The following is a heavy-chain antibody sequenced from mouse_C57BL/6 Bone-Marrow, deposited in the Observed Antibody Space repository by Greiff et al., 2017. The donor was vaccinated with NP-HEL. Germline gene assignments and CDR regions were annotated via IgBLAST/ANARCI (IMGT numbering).Heavy chain of an antibody. CDR2: IYPSDRET. J-gene: IGHJ3*01. CDR1: GYTFTSYW. D-gene: IGHD2-5*01. CDR3: ARESYSNYGAY. V-gene: IGHV1-61*01. Sequence: VQLQQPGAELVRPGSSVKLSCKASGYTFTSYWMDWVNQRPGQGLEWIGNIYPSDRETHYNQKFTANATFPVDKSSSTAYRQLSSLTSEDSAVYYCARESYSNYGAYWGQGTLVTVSA.